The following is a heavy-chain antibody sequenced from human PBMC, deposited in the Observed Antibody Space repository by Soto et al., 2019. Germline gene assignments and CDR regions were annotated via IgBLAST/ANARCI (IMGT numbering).Heavy chain of an antibody. J-gene: IGHJ3*02. D-gene: IGHD3-10*01. CDR2: ISWNSGSI. CDR3: AKGGFYGSGSYYSDAFDI. V-gene: IGHV3-9*01. Sequence: EVQLVESGGGLVQPGRSLRLSCAASGFTFDDYAMHWVRQAPGKGLEWVSGISWNSGSIGYADSVKGRFTISRDNAKNSLYLQMNSLRAEDTALYYCAKGGFYGSGSYYSDAFDIWGQGTMVIVSS. CDR1: GFTFDDYA.